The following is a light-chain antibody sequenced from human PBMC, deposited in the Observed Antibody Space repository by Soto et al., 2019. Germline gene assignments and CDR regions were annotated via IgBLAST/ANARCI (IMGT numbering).Light chain of an antibody. J-gene: IGKJ5*01. CDR2: GAS. V-gene: IGKV3-20*01. Sequence: EVVLTQSPGTLSLSPGERATLSCRATQTLSRSWLAWYQHKPGQPPRLLVSGASSRATGIPDRFSGGGSGTDFPLTISGLEPEVSAHYCCQQDNRPPITFGQGTRLEI. CDR3: QQDNRPPIT. CDR1: QTLSRSW.